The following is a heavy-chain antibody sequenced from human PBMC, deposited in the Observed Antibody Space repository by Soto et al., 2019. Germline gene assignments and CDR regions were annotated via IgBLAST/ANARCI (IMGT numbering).Heavy chain of an antibody. D-gene: IGHD2-21*02. V-gene: IGHV4-59*01. J-gene: IGHJ6*02. CDR1: GGSISSYY. CDR2: MYNTGST. CDR3: ARDLWGYCGTDCYPLDV. Sequence: PSETLSLPCTVCGGSISSYYWSWIRQPPGKGLEWIGYMYNTGSTIYNPSLKSRVTISVDTSKNQFSLKLNSVTAADTAVYYCARDLWGYCGTDCYPLDVWGQGTTVTVSS.